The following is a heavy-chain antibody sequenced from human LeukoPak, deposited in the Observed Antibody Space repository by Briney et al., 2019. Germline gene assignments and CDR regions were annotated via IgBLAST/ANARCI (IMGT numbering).Heavy chain of an antibody. CDR1: GFTFSSYW. J-gene: IGHJ6*04. CDR3: ARVGRQHWGPDV. V-gene: IGHV3-74*01. D-gene: IGHD7-27*01. CDR2: INSDGSST. Sequence: PGGSLRLSCAASGFTFSSYWMHWVRQAPGKGLVWVSRINSDGSSTSYADSVKGRFTISRDNAKNTLYLQMNSLRAEDTAVYYCARVGRQHWGPDVWGKGTTVTVSS.